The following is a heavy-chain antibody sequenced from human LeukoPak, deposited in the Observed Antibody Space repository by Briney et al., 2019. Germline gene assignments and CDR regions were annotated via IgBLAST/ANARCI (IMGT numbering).Heavy chain of an antibody. J-gene: IGHJ4*02. CDR1: GGSISSYY. CDR3: ARTLGLFYFDY. Sequence: SETLSLTCTVSGGSISSYYWSWIRQPPGKGLEWIGYIYYSGSTNYSPSLKSRVTISVDTSKNQFSLKLSSVTAADTAVYYCARTLGLFYFDYWGQGTLVTVSS. D-gene: IGHD7-27*01. V-gene: IGHV4-59*01. CDR2: IYYSGST.